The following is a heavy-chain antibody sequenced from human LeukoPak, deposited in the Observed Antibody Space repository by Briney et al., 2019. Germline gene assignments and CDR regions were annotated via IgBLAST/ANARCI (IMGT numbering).Heavy chain of an antibody. CDR1: GFTFSSYW. V-gene: IGHV3-74*01. D-gene: IGHD5-18*01. CDR3: ARGGAAMAYY. Sequence: GGSLRLSCSASGFTFSSYWMHSVRQAPGKGLVWVSRINSDGSSTSYADSVKGRFTISRDNAKNTLYLQMNSLGAEDTAVYYCARGGAAMAYYWGQGTLVTVSS. J-gene: IGHJ4*02. CDR2: INSDGSST.